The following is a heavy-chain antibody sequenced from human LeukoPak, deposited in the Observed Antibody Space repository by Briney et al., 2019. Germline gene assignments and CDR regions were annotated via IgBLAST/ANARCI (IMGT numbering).Heavy chain of an antibody. J-gene: IGHJ4*02. Sequence: GESLKISCKGFGYSFTSYWIGWVRQMPGKGLEWMGIIFPGDSDTRYSPSFQGQVTISADKSISTAYLQWSSLKASDTAMYYCARLVSSDSSGYYRGYFDYWGQGTLVTVSS. CDR2: IFPGDSDT. D-gene: IGHD3-22*01. CDR3: ARLVSSDSSGYYRGYFDY. CDR1: GYSFTSYW. V-gene: IGHV5-51*01.